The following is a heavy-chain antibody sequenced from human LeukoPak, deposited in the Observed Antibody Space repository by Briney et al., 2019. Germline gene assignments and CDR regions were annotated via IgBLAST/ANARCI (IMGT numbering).Heavy chain of an antibody. J-gene: IGHJ4*02. CDR2: INAGNGNT. D-gene: IGHD3-22*01. V-gene: IGHV1-3*01. CDR3: ARDYYDSSTYQRFDY. Sequence: ASVKVSCKASGYTFTTYAMHWVRQAPGQRLEWMGWINAGNGNTKYPQKFQGRVTITRDTSASTAYMELSSLRSEDTAVYYCARDYYDSSTYQRFDYWGQGTLVTVSS. CDR1: GYTFTTYA.